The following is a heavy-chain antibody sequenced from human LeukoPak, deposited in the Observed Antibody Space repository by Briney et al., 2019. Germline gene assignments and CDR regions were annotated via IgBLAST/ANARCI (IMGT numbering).Heavy chain of an antibody. J-gene: IGHJ4*02. V-gene: IGHV3-33*01. CDR2: IWYDGSNK. Sequence: PGRSLRLSCAASGFTFSSYGMHWVRQAPGKGLEWVAVIWYDGSNKYYADSVKGRFTISRGNSKNTLYLQMSSLRAEDTAVYYCARGPMLRGVISPYYFDYWGQGALVTVSS. CDR1: GFTFSSYG. D-gene: IGHD3-10*01. CDR3: ARGPMLRGVISPYYFDY.